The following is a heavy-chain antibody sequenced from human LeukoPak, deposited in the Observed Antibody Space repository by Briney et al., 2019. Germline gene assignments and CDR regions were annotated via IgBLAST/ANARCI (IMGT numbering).Heavy chain of an antibody. V-gene: IGHV3-23*01. CDR3: AKHCSGYCNTASEKRFDP. Sequence: PGGSLRLSCAASGFTFSSYAMSWVRQAPGKGLEWVSGIGSNSVPTVYADSVKGRFTISRDNSKSMLYLQMDSLRVEDTAVYYCAKHCSGYCNTASEKRFDPWGQGTLVTVSS. J-gene: IGHJ5*02. CDR1: GFTFSSYA. D-gene: IGHD2-2*03. CDR2: IGSNSVPT.